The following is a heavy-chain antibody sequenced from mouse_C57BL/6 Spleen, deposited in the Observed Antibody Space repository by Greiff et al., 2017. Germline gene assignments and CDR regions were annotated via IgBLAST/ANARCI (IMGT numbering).Heavy chain of an antibody. CDR1: GYAFSSSW. V-gene: IGHV1-82*01. J-gene: IGHJ2*01. Sequence: VQLQESGPELVKPGASVKISCKASGYAFSSSWMNWVKQSPGKGLEWIGRIYPGDGDTNYNEKFKGKATITADKSSSTAYLQLSSLTSEDSAVYFCARSLRLDFDYRGQGTTLTVST. CDR2: IYPGDGDT. CDR3: ARSLRLDFDY. D-gene: IGHD1-2*01.